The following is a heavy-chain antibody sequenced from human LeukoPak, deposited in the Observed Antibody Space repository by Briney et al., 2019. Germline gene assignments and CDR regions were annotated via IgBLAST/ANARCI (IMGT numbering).Heavy chain of an antibody. Sequence: GGSLRLSCAASGFTVNINYMSWVRQAPGKGLEWVSIIYTGGDTCYADSVKGRFTISRDNSKNTLYLQMNSLRAEDTAVYYCARTAYGDYFDYWGQGTLVTVSS. D-gene: IGHD4-17*01. V-gene: IGHV3-66*01. CDR3: ARTAYGDYFDY. J-gene: IGHJ4*02. CDR2: IYTGGDT. CDR1: GFTVNINY.